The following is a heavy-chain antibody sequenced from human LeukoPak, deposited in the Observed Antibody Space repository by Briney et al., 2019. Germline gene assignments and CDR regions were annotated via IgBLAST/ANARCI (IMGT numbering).Heavy chain of an antibody. J-gene: IGHJ4*02. CDR2: ISGSGGET. CDR1: RFTFRNYA. CDR3: VKRSRDGYNSPLDN. V-gene: IGHV3-23*01. Sequence: GGSLRLSCAATRFTFRNYAMNWVRQAPGKGLEWVSQISGSGGETYYADSVKGRFTISRDNTENTLYLQMNSLRAEDTALYYCVKRSRDGYNSPLDNWGQGTLVTVSS. D-gene: IGHD5-24*01.